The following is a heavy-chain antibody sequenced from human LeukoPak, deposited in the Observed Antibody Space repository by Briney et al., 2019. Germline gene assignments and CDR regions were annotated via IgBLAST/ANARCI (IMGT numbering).Heavy chain of an antibody. Sequence: GGSLRLSCAASGFTFSSYWMSWVRQAPGKGLEWVAIIKQDGSEKYYVDSVKGRFTVSRDNAKQSLSLQVNSLRADDTAIYYCATSSHFYGMAIWGQGTTVTVSS. J-gene: IGHJ6*02. CDR1: GFTFSSYW. V-gene: IGHV3-7*03. CDR3: ATSSHFYGMAI. CDR2: IKQDGSEK. D-gene: IGHD6-6*01.